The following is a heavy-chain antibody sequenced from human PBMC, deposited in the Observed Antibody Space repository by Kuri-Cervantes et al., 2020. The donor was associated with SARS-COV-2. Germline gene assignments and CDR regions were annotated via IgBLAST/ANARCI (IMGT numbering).Heavy chain of an antibody. V-gene: IGHV4-34*01. D-gene: IGHD3-22*01. CDR2: INHSGST. CDR1: GGSFSGYY. J-gene: IGHJ5*02. Sequence: SETLSLTCAVYGGSFSGYYWSWIRQSPGKVLEWIGEINHSGSTYYNPSLKSRVTITVDTSKNQFSLKLSPVTAADTAVYYCARGLYYYDSSGPWGQGTLVPVSS. CDR3: ARGLYYYDSSGP.